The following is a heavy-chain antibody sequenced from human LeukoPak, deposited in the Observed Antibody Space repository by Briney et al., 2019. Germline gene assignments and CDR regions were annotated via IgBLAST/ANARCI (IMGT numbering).Heavy chain of an antibody. CDR1: GFTFSSYW. CDR3: ARAPDDDYGDYFDY. J-gene: IGHJ4*02. D-gene: IGHD4-17*01. V-gene: IGHV3-7*01. CDR2: IKQDGNKK. Sequence: GGSLRLSCAASGFTFSSYWMSWVRQAPGKGLEWVANIKQDGNKKYYVDSVKGLFTISRDNAKNSLYLQMNSLRAENTAVYYCARAPDDDYGDYFDYWGQGTLVTVSS.